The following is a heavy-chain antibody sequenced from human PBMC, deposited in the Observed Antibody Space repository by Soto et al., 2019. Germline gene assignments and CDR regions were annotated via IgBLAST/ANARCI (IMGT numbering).Heavy chain of an antibody. CDR2: ISYDGSDK. J-gene: IGHJ4*02. V-gene: IGHV3-30-3*01. D-gene: IGHD6-19*01. CDR3: ARATDPYSRGWLFDY. CDR1: VFTFSRYT. Sequence: GGSLRLSCAASVFTFSRYTMHWVRQAPGKGLDWVAVISYDGSDKYYADSVKGRFSISRDNSKNTLYLQINSLRAEDTAVFYCARATDPYSRGWLFDYWGQGTPVTVSS.